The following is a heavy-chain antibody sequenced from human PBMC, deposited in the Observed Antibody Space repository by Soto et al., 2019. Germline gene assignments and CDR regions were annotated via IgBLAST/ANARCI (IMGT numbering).Heavy chain of an antibody. CDR2: IIPIFGTA. CDR3: ARAGSSGWYDY. CDR1: GGTFSSYA. Sequence: QVQLVQSGAEVKKPGSSVKVSCKASGGTFSSYAISWVRQAPGQGLEWMGGIIPIFGTANYAQKFQGRVRXTXXEATSTAYMELSNLRSEDTAVYYCARAGSSGWYDYWGQGPLVTVSS. D-gene: IGHD6-19*01. J-gene: IGHJ4*02. V-gene: IGHV1-69*12.